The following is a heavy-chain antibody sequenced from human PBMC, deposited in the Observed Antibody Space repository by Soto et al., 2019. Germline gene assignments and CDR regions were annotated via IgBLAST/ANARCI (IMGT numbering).Heavy chain of an antibody. J-gene: IGHJ3*02. V-gene: IGHV3-30*04. CDR3: ASYRIVGSQDGFNAFDI. D-gene: IGHD1-26*01. Sequence: QVQLVESGGGVVQPGRSLRLSCAASGFTITNHAMHWVRQAPGKGLEWAAVLSYDGSNAYYADSVKGRFTISRDSPTNTLSLEMNNLSTENTDLYYFASYRIVGSQDGFNAFDIWGQGTMVTVSS. CDR1: GFTITNHA. CDR2: LSYDGSNA.